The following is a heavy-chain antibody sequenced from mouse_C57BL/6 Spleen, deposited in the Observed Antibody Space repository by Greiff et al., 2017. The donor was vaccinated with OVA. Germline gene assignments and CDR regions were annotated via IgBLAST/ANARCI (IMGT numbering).Heavy chain of an antibody. D-gene: IGHD1-1*01. Sequence: VQLKQSGPGLVQPSQSLSITCTVSGFSLTSYGVHWVRQSPGKGLEWLGVIWSGGSTDYNAAFISRLSISKDNSKSQVFFQMNSLQADDTAIYYCARGDYGSSYYAMDYWGQGTSVTVSS. J-gene: IGHJ4*01. CDR3: ARGDYGSSYYAMDY. CDR1: GFSLTSYG. V-gene: IGHV2-2*01. CDR2: IWSGGST.